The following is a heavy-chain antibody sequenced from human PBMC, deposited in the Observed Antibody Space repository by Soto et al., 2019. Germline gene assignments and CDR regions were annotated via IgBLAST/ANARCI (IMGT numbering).Heavy chain of an antibody. CDR1: GYSFTSLC. J-gene: IGHJ4*02. Sequence: ASLNVSFKASGYSFTSLCMNLFLHTTGQGLEWMGWMQPSSGRTGYAQKFQGRVTMTRDTSRNTAYMELSSLTSDDTAFYYCARGVNAGLESWGQGTLAHVSS. V-gene: IGHV1-8*01. CDR3: ARGVNAGLES. CDR2: MQPSSGRT.